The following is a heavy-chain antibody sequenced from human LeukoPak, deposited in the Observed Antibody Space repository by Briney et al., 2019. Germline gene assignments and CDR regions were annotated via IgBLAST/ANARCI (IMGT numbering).Heavy chain of an antibody. CDR3: ARAHHTAMVSTHFDY. V-gene: IGHV1-46*01. Sequence: ASVKVSCKASGYTFTSYYMHWVRQAPGQGLEWMGIINPSGGSTSYAQKFQGRVTMTRDTSTSTVYMELSSLGSEDTAVYYCARAHHTAMVSTHFDYWGQGTLVTVSS. CDR2: INPSGGST. D-gene: IGHD5-18*01. J-gene: IGHJ4*02. CDR1: GYTFTSYY.